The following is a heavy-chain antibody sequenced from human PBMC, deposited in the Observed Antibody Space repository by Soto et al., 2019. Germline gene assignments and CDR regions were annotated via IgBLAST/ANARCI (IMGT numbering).Heavy chain of an antibody. CDR3: ARDKEYMLVY. Sequence: XVKVSCKPSGYTFTRKGISWVRQAPGQGIEWVGXISTKXGTKDYEQKLXXRVTLTTXXSTKTAYLELRSMRSDDKAVYYCARDKEYMLVYWGKGTLATV. CDR2: ISTKXGTK. CDR1: GYTFTRKG. J-gene: IGHJ4*02. D-gene: IGHD5-18*01. V-gene: IGHV1-18*01.